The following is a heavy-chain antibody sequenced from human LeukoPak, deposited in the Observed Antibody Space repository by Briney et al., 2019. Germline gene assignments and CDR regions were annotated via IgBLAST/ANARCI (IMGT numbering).Heavy chain of an antibody. Sequence: SETLSLTCAVSGGSISSGGYSLSWIRQPPGKGLEWIVYIYHSGSTYYNPSLKSRVTISVDRSKNQFSLKLSSVTAADTAVYYCARYCSGGSCYSGGAFDIWGQGTMVTVSS. V-gene: IGHV4-30-2*01. D-gene: IGHD2-15*01. J-gene: IGHJ3*02. CDR2: IYHSGST. CDR1: GGSISSGGYS. CDR3: ARYCSGGSCYSGGAFDI.